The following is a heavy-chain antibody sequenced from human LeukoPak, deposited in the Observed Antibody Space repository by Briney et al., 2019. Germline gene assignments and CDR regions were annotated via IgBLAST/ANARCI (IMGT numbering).Heavy chain of an antibody. CDR2: IYYSGST. J-gene: IGHJ4*02. CDR1: GGSISSGDYY. CDR3: ARELPAAYMDY. Sequence: SETLSLTCTVSGGSISSGDYYWSWIRQPPGKGLEWIGYIYYSGSTNYNPSLKSRVTISVDTSKNQFSLKLSSVTAADTAVYYCARELPAAYMDYWGQGTLVTVSS. V-gene: IGHV4-61*08. D-gene: IGHD2-2*02.